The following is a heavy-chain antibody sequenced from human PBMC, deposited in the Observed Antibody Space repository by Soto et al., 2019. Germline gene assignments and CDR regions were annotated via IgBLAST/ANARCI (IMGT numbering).Heavy chain of an antibody. Sequence: GGSLRLSCAASGFTFSSYWMHWVRQAPGKGLEWVSRINSDGSSTSYADSVKGRFTISRDNAKNTLYLQMNSLRAEDTAVYDYASGTFGCCDSTGFDYWGQGTLVTVSS. J-gene: IGHJ4*02. CDR3: ASGTFGCCDSTGFDY. D-gene: IGHD3-22*01. CDR2: INSDGSST. V-gene: IGHV3-74*01. CDR1: GFTFSSYW.